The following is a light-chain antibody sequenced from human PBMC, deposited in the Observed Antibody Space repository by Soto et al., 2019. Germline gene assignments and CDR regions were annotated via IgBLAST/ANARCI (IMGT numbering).Light chain of an antibody. CDR3: SSYTSSSTPYV. CDR1: SSDVGGYNY. V-gene: IGLV2-14*01. J-gene: IGLJ1*01. Sequence: QSVLTQPASVSGSPGQSITISCTGTSSDVGGYNYVSWYQQHPVKAPKLMIYDVTNRPSGVSDRFSGSKSGNTASLTISGLQAEDESHYYCSSYTSSSTPYVFGTGTKVTVL. CDR2: DVT.